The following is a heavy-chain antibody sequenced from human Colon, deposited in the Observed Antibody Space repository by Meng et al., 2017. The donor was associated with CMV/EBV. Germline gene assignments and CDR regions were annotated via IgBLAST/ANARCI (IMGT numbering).Heavy chain of an antibody. CDR2: INPHIGGT. D-gene: IGHD1-1*01. V-gene: IGHV1-2*02. CDR1: GYPFTDYY. CDR3: ARGPASGAFDI. J-gene: IGHJ3*02. Sequence: QGQLVRGGAEVKTPGASVQSACTASGYPFTDYYLHWLRQAPGQGFEWMGWINPHIGGTNYAQKFLGRVTMTRDTSISTAYMDLSSLISDDTAVYYCARGPASGAFDIWGQGTMVTVSS.